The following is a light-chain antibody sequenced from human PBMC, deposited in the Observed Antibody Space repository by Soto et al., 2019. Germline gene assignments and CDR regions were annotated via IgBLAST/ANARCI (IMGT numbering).Light chain of an antibody. J-gene: IGLJ1*01. CDR3: GSYTGTTTSGYV. CDR2: DVS. Sequence: QSVLTQPASVSGSPGQSITISCTGTGNDVGGFNFVSWYQQHPGKAPKLIIYDVSDRPSGVSNRFSGSKSGNTASLTISGLQTEDEAAEYCGSYTGTTTSGYVFGTGTKLTVL. CDR1: GNDVGGFNF. V-gene: IGLV2-14*03.